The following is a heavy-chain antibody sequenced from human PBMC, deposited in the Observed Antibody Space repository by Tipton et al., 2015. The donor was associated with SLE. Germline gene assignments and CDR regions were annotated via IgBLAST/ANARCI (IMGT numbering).Heavy chain of an antibody. J-gene: IGHJ5*02. CDR2: INSDGSST. V-gene: IGHV3-74*01. CDR3: ARLPRGGWFDP. CDR1: GFTFSSYW. D-gene: IGHD3-10*01. Sequence: GSLRLSCAASGFTFSSYWMHWVRQAPGKGLVWVSRINSDGSSTSYADSVKGRFTISRDNAKNTLYLRMNSLRAEDTAVYYCARLPRGGWFDPWGQGTLVTVSS.